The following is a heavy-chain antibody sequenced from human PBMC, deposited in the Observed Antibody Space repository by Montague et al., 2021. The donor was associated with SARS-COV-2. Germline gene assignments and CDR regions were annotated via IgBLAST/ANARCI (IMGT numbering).Heavy chain of an antibody. J-gene: IGHJ4*02. CDR2: IYQRVST. V-gene: IGHV4-4*02. Sequence: SETLSLTCAVSGVSIMPADCWSWVRQPPGQGLEWIGEIYQRVSTNYNPSLKSRVSMSVDKSKNQVSLELYSVTAGDTALHYCVRAGGIHNRPPVWGQGALVIVSS. CDR3: VRAGGIHNRPPV. D-gene: IGHD4-23*01. CDR1: GVSIMPADC.